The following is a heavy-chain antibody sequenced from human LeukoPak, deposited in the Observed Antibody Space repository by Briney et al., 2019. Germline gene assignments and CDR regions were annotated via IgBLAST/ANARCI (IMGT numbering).Heavy chain of an antibody. CDR2: LSGGSQDT. CDR3: AKDRGDWDTNDAFDI. D-gene: IGHD3/OR15-3a*01. Sequence: GGSLRLSCAASGSTFSGSAMHWVRQPPGKGLEWVSALSGGSQDTYYADSVKGRFTISRDNAKNTLYLLMNSLRAEDTAVYYCAKDRGDWDTNDAFDIWGQGTMVTVSS. J-gene: IGHJ3*02. CDR1: GSTFSGSA. V-gene: IGHV3-23*01.